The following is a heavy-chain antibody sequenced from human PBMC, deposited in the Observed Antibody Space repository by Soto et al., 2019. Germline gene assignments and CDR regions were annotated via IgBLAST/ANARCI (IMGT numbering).Heavy chain of an antibody. CDR2: TYYRSEWYN. Sequence: SQTLSLTCAISGDSVSSNRVSWNWIRQSPSRGLEWLGRTYYRSEWYNDYAVSVKSRITINPETSKNQFSLRLNSVTPEDTAVFYCARGLWTNGLDIWGQGTMVTVSS. CDR1: GDSVSSNRVS. J-gene: IGHJ3*02. V-gene: IGHV6-1*01. D-gene: IGHD3-10*01. CDR3: ARGLWTNGLDI.